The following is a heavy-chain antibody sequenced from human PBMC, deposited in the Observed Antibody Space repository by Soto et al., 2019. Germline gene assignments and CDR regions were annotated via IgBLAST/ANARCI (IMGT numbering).Heavy chain of an antibody. D-gene: IGHD2-2*01. Sequence: QVQLVESGGGVVQPGRSLRLSCAASGFTFSTFAMSWVRQAPGKGLEWVGSIWSDGNHKFYADSVKGRFTISRDNSKNTLYLEMDSLRAEDTVMYYWVTRVSATVIIPPAAMPLDYWAQGTLVTVSS. J-gene: IGHJ4*02. CDR3: VTRVSATVIIPPAAMPLDY. CDR1: GFTFSTFA. V-gene: IGHV3-33*01. CDR2: IWSDGNHK.